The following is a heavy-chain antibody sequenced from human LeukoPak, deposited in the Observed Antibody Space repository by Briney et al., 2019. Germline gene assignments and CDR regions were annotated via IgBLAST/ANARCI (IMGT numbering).Heavy chain of an antibody. CDR2: IYNDGRT. D-gene: IGHD2-15*01. CDR1: GFTVRSNY. V-gene: IGHV3-53*01. Sequence: PGGTLRLSCAASGFTVRSNYMSWFRQAPGKGLEWASVIYNDGRTYYADSVKGRFIISKDISKNTLYLQMNNLRADDTAVYYCARDLGYCSGGSCYGWFDPWGQGTLVTVSS. J-gene: IGHJ5*02. CDR3: ARDLGYCSGGSCYGWFDP.